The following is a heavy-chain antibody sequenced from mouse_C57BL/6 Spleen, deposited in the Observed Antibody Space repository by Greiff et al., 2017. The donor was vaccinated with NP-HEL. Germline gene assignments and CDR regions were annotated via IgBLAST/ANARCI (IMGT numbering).Heavy chain of an antibody. V-gene: IGHV2-9-1*01. J-gene: IGHJ4*01. CDR2: IWTGGGT. CDR1: GFSLTSYA. D-gene: IGHD2-1*01. Sequence: VKLVESGPGLVAPSQSLSITCTVSGFSLTSYAISWVRQPPGKGLEWLGVIWTGGGTNYNSALKSRLSISKDNSKSQVFLKMNSLQTDDTARYYCARTGYGNYDDAMDYWGQGTSVTVSS. CDR3: ARTGYGNYDDAMDY.